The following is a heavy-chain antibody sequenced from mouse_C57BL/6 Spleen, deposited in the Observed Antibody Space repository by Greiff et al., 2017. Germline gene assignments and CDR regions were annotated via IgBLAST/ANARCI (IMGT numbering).Heavy chain of an antibody. J-gene: IGHJ2*01. Sequence: EVKLMESGGGLVKPGGSLKLSCAASGFTFSDYGMHWVRQAPEKGLEWVAYISSCSSTIYYADTVKGRFTISRDNAKNTLFLQMPSLRSEDTAMYYCARGGDFDYWGQGTTLTVSS. CDR2: ISSCSSTI. CDR1: GFTFSDYG. CDR3: ARGGDFDY. V-gene: IGHV5-17*01.